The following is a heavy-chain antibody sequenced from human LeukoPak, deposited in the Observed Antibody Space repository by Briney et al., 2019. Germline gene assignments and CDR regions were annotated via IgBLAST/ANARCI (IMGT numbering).Heavy chain of an antibody. Sequence: GGSLRLSCAASGFTFSSYEMNWVRQAPGKGLEWVSYIRSSGSTIYYADSVKGRFTISRANAKHSLYLQMNSLRAEDTAVYYCARVVTVVTNQRDFDYWGQGTLVTVSS. J-gene: IGHJ4*02. CDR2: IRSSGSTI. CDR3: ARVVTVVTNQRDFDY. V-gene: IGHV3-48*03. D-gene: IGHD4-23*01. CDR1: GFTFSSYE.